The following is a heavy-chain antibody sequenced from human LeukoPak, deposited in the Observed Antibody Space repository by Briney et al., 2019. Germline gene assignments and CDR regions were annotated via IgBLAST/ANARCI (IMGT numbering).Heavy chain of an antibody. D-gene: IGHD4-23*01. Sequence: ASVKVSCNTSGGSFSSYDISWVRQAPEQGLEWMGGIIPLFGMPNYAQKFQGRLTLTTDESTGTAYMELGGLTSDDTAVYYCARSDAGNSEGGIDYWGQGTLVIVSS. CDR1: GGSFSSYD. CDR3: ARSDAGNSEGGIDY. CDR2: IIPLFGMP. J-gene: IGHJ4*02. V-gene: IGHV1-69*05.